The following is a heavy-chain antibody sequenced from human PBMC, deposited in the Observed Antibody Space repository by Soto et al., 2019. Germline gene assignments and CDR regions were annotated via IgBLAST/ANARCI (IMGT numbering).Heavy chain of an antibody. CDR3: ARENDPCGFDL. V-gene: IGHV1-18*01. CDR1: GYSFDSYA. D-gene: IGHD2-21*01. CDR2: IGSGDT. Sequence: QVQLVQSGATQEKPGASVKVSCEAFGYSFDSYAYSWVRQAPGQGLEWMGRIGSGDTNYAQKLQGRATMTTDTSTNTAYMELRSLRSDDTALYCCARENDPCGFDLWGQGTMVTVST. J-gene: IGHJ3*01.